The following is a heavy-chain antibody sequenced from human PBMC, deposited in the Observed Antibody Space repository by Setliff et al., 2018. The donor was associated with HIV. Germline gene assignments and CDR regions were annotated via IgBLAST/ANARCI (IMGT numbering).Heavy chain of an antibody. Sequence: LRLSCAASGFIFSSYGMHWVRQAPGKGLEWVAFIRSDGSNKYYADSVKGRFTISRDNSKNTLYLQMNSLRAEDTAVYYCATIVESSGYHGGNYFDFWGRGSLVTVSS. V-gene: IGHV3-30*02. D-gene: IGHD3-22*01. CDR2: IRSDGSNK. CDR3: ATIVESSGYHGGNYFDF. CDR1: GFIFSSYG. J-gene: IGHJ4*02.